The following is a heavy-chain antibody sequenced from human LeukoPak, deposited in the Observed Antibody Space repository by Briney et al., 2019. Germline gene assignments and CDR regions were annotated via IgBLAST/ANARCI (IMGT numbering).Heavy chain of an antibody. CDR2: ISPYDGNT. V-gene: IGHV1-18*01. CDR3: ARGGD. CDR1: GYSFATYG. J-gene: IGHJ1*01. Sequence: ASVKVSCKASGYSFATYGISWVRQAPGQGLEWMGWISPYDGNTKYSQKFQGRVTLTTETSTTTAYMELRNLRSDDTAEYYCARGGDWGQGTLVTVSS.